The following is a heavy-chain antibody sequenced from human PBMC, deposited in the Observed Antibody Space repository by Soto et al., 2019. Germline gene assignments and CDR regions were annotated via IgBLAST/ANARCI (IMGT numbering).Heavy chain of an antibody. D-gene: IGHD6-19*01. CDR2: IWYDGSNK. CDR3: ARDPSQWLVRSTYFDY. V-gene: IGHV3-33*01. J-gene: IGHJ4*02. Sequence: PGGSLRLSCAASGFTFSSYGMHWVRQAPGKGLEWVAVIWYDGSNKYYADSVKGRFTISRDNSKNTLYLQMNSLRAEDTAVYYCARDPSQWLVRSTYFDYWGQGTLVTVSS. CDR1: GFTFSSYG.